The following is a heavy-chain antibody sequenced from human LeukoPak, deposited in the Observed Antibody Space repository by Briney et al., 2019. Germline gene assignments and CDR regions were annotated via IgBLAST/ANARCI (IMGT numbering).Heavy chain of an antibody. CDR1: GFTFSSYA. Sequence: GGSLRLSCAASGFTFSSYAMSWVRQAPGKGLEWVSAISGSGGSTYYADSVKGRFTISRDNAKNSLYLQMNSLRAEDTAVYYCARDIAVPAALSWGQGTLVTVSS. V-gene: IGHV3-23*01. D-gene: IGHD2-2*01. CDR2: ISGSGGST. CDR3: ARDIAVPAALS. J-gene: IGHJ5*02.